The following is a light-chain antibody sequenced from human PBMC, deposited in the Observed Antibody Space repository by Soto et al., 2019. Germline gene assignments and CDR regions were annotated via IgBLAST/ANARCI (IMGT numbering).Light chain of an antibody. J-gene: IGKJ4*01. CDR2: GAS. CDR3: QQFATSPLT. CDR1: QSVSSTY. V-gene: IGKV3-20*01. Sequence: EIVLTQSPGTLSLSPGERATLSCRASQSVSSTYFAWYQQKPGQSPRLLIYGASSRATGIPDRFSGSGSGTDFTLTISRLKPEDFAVYYCQQFATSPLTFGGGTKVDIK.